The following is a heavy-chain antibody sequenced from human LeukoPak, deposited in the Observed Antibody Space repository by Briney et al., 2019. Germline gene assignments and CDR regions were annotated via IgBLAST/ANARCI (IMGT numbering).Heavy chain of an antibody. CDR1: GFTFSSYS. D-gene: IGHD3-3*01. CDR3: ARMSGSRLPGY. Sequence: GGSLRLSCAASGFTFSSYSMNWVRQTPGKGLEWVSYISSGSSARYYADSVKGRFTISRDDARNSLYLQMNSLRAEDTAVYYCARMSGSRLPGYWGQGTLVTVSS. J-gene: IGHJ4*02. CDR2: ISSGSSAR. V-gene: IGHV3-48*01.